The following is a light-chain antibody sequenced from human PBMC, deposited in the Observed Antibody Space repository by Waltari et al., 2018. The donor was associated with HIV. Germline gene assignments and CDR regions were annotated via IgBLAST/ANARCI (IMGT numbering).Light chain of an antibody. Sequence: DNVMTQSPDSLAVSLGERATISCKSSQSVFYTSNNKDYLAWYQHKPGPPPKLLIYWAFIRESGVPERFSGSGSGTDVTLTISGVQAEDAAVYYCQQYFYSPQTFGQGTKVEIK. CDR3: QQYFYSPQT. V-gene: IGKV4-1*01. CDR2: WAF. J-gene: IGKJ1*01. CDR1: QSVFYTSNNKDY.